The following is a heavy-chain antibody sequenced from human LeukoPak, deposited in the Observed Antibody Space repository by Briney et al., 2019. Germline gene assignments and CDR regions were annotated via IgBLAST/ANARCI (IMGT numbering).Heavy chain of an antibody. Sequence: ASVKVSCKASGYTFTSYDINWVRQATGQGLEWMGWMNPNGGNTGYAQKFQGRVTMTRNTSISTAYMELSSLRSEDTAVYYCARAPPKGILTGYCLLDYWGQGTLVTVSS. CDR3: ARAPPKGILTGYCLLDY. CDR1: GYTFTSYD. V-gene: IGHV1-8*01. CDR2: MNPNGGNT. D-gene: IGHD3-9*01. J-gene: IGHJ4*02.